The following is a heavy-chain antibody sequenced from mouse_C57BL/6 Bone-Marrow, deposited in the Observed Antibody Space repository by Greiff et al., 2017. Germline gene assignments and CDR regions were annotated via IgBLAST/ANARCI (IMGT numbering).Heavy chain of an antibody. D-gene: IGHD6-1*01. CDR3: ARPNNGGGDY. CDR2: IDPSDSYT. Sequence: QVQLQQPGAELVKPGASVKLSCKASGYTFTSYWMQWVKQRPGQGLEWIGEIDPSDSYTNYNQKFKGKATLTVDTSSSTAYLQLSSLTSEDSAVYYCARPNNGGGDYWGQGTTLTVSS. J-gene: IGHJ2*01. CDR1: GYTFTSYW. V-gene: IGHV1-50*01.